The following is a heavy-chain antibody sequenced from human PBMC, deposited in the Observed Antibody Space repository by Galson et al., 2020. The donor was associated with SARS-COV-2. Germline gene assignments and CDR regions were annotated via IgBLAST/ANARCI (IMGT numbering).Heavy chain of an antibody. CDR2: IWYDGSNK. CDR3: ARDHAPFIAVAEVASDY. CDR1: GFTFSSYG. J-gene: IGHJ4*02. D-gene: IGHD6-13*01. Sequence: GESLKISCAASGFTFSSYGMHWVRQAPGKGLEWVAVIWYDGSNKYYADSVKGRFTISRDNSKNTLYLQMNSLKAEDTAVYYCARDHAPFIAVAEVASDYWGQGTLVTVSS. V-gene: IGHV3-33*01.